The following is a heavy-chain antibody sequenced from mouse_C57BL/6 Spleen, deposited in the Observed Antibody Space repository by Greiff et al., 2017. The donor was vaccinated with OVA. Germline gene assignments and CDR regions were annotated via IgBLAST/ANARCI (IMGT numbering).Heavy chain of an antibody. CDR3: AREGDYYYGSSGFAY. CDR1: GFTFSSYG. Sequence: EVQVVESGGDLVKPGGSLKLSCAASGFTFSSYGMSWVRQTPDKRLEWVATISSGGSYTYYPDSVKGRFTISRDNAKNTLYLQMSSLKSEDTAMYYCAREGDYYYGSSGFAYWGQGTLVTVSA. V-gene: IGHV5-6*01. D-gene: IGHD1-1*01. J-gene: IGHJ3*01. CDR2: ISSGGSYT.